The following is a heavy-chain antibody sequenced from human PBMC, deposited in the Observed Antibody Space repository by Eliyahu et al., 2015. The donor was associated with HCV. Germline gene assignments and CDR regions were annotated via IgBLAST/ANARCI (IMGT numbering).Heavy chain of an antibody. CDR2: ISGSGGST. V-gene: IGHV3-23*01. J-gene: IGHJ3*01. D-gene: IGHD6-19*01. CDR1: GFTFSSYA. CDR3: AKAVWMVVRQVGAFDF. Sequence: EVQVLESGGGLVQSGGSLRLSCVASGFTFSSYAMNWVRQAPGKGLEWVSGISGSGGSTYYADSVKGRFTISRDNSKNTLYLQMNSLRAEDTAVYYCAKAVWMVVRQVGAFDFWRQGTMVTVSS.